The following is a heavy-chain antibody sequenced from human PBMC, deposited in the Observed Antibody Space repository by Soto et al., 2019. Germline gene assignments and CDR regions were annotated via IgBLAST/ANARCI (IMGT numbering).Heavy chain of an antibody. Sequence: ASVKVSCKASNYSFSSCGISWMRRAPGQGLEWMAWINPSNDNTNYAQGLQGRVTLTSDTSTSTAYMELRSLRSDDTAVYYCARDPFYSGSNLQVGYFDSWGQGTLVTVSS. CDR3: ARDPFYSGSNLQVGYFDS. CDR1: NYSFSSCG. J-gene: IGHJ4*02. D-gene: IGHD1-26*01. CDR2: INPSNDNT. V-gene: IGHV1-18*01.